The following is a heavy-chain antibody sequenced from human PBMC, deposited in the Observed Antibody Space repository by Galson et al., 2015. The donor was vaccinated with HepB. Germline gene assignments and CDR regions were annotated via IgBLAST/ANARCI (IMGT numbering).Heavy chain of an antibody. CDR2: ISSSSSYK. Sequence: SLRLSCAASGFTFSRYTMNWVHQAPGKGLEWVSYISSSSSYKYYADSVKGRFTISRDNAKNSLHLQMNSLRADDTAVYYCARDMSGSGGYSFDYWGQGALVTVSA. D-gene: IGHD5-18*01. CDR1: GFTFSRYT. CDR3: ARDMSGSGGYSFDY. J-gene: IGHJ4*02. V-gene: IGHV3-21*01.